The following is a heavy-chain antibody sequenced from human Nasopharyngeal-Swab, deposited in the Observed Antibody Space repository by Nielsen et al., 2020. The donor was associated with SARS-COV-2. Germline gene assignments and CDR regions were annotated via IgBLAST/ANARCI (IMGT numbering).Heavy chain of an antibody. CDR3: ARTLYYDILTGYSRGNYGMDV. Sequence: WIRQPPGKALGWLARIDWDDDKYYSTSLKTRLTISKDTSKNQVVLTMTNMDPVDTATYYCARTLYYDILTGYSRGNYGMDVWGQGTTVTVSS. J-gene: IGHJ6*02. V-gene: IGHV2-70*11. D-gene: IGHD3-9*01. CDR2: IDWDDDK.